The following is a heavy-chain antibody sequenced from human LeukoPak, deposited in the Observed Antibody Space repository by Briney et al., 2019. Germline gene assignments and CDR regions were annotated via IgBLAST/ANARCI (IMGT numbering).Heavy chain of an antibody. CDR3: ARDGRSSGYYFGFDY. CDR2: ISYDGSNK. CDR1: GFTFSSYA. Sequence: GGSLRLSCAASGFTFSSYAMHWVRQAPGKGLEWVAVISYDGSNKYYADSVKGRFTISRDNSKNTVYLQMNSLRAEDTAVYYCARDGRSSGYYFGFDYWGQGTLVTVSS. V-gene: IGHV3-30-3*01. J-gene: IGHJ4*02. D-gene: IGHD3-22*01.